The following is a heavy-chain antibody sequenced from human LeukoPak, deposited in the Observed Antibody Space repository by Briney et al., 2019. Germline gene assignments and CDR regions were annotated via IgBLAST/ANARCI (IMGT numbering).Heavy chain of an antibody. V-gene: IGHV4-39*01. J-gene: IGHJ4*02. CDR3: ARSGRDFWSGTSSGIDY. D-gene: IGHD3-3*01. Sequence: SETLSLTCTVSSGSIPSSSYYWGWIRQPPGKGLEWIGSFYYSGNTYYNPSLKSRVTISVDTSKNQFSLKLSSVTAADTAVYYCARSGRDFWSGTSSGIDYWGQGTLVTVSS. CDR2: FYYSGNT. CDR1: SGSIPSSSYY.